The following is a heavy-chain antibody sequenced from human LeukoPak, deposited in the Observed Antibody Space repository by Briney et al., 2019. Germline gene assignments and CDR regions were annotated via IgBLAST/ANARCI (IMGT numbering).Heavy chain of an antibody. Sequence: GGSLRLSCAASGFTFSSYGMSWVRQAPGKGLEWVSAISGSGGSTYYADSVKGRFTISRDNSKNTLYLQMNSLRDDDTAVYYCAKGTNIVVVASAPNNPSDHWGQGTLVTVSS. CDR1: GFTFSSYG. V-gene: IGHV3-23*01. CDR2: ISGSGGST. D-gene: IGHD2-2*01. CDR3: AKGTNIVVVASAPNNPSDH. J-gene: IGHJ4*02.